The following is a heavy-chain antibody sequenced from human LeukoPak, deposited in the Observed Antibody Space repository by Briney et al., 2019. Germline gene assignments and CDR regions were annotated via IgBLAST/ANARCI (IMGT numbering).Heavy chain of an antibody. CDR2: IYYSGST. Sequence: SETLSLTCTVSGGSISSYYWSWIRQPPGKGLEGIGYIYYSGSTNYNPSLKSRVTISVDTSKNQFSLKLSSVTAADTAVYYCARDQGGSGSYIDAFDIWGQGTMVTVSS. D-gene: IGHD1-26*01. CDR3: ARDQGGSGSYIDAFDI. V-gene: IGHV4-59*01. J-gene: IGHJ3*02. CDR1: GGSISSYY.